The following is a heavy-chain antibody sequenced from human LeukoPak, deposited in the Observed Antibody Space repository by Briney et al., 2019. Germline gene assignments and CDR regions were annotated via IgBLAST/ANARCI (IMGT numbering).Heavy chain of an antibody. CDR1: GFTFSSYG. D-gene: IGHD3-9*01. Sequence: QAGGSLRLSCAASGFTFSSYGMHWVRQAPGKGLEWVAVISYDGSNKYYADSVKGRFTISRDNSKNTLYLQMNSLRAEDTAVYYCAKDLTGTSWFDPWGQGTLVTVSS. CDR3: AKDLTGTSWFDP. V-gene: IGHV3-30*18. J-gene: IGHJ5*02. CDR2: ISYDGSNK.